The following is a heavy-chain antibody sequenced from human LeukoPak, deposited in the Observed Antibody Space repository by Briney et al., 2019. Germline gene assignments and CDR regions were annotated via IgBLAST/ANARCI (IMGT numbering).Heavy chain of an antibody. J-gene: IGHJ4*02. Sequence: SETLSLTCAVSGYSIRGDDYWGWIRQSPGKGLDWIGSIYHSGSTHYNPSLKSRVTISVDTSKNQFSLMLNSVTAADTAVYYCARNRSVTTTPGFDHWGRGTLVTVSS. CDR3: ARNRSVTTTPGFDH. CDR2: IYHSGST. V-gene: IGHV4-38-2*01. D-gene: IGHD4-17*01. CDR1: GYSIRGDDY.